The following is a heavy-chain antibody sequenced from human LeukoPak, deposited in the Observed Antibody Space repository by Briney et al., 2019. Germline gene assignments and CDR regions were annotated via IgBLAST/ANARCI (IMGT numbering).Heavy chain of an antibody. D-gene: IGHD5-18*01. CDR3: ARGGGYSYGYISD. J-gene: IGHJ4*02. CDR2: INSDGSAT. V-gene: IGHV3-74*01. CDR1: GFIFSGYW. Sequence: PGGSLRLSCAASGFIFSGYWMHWVRQAPGKGLVWVSRINSDGSATTYADSVKGRFTISRDNAKNTLYLQMNSLRVEDTAVYYCARGGGYSYGYISDWGQGALVTVSS.